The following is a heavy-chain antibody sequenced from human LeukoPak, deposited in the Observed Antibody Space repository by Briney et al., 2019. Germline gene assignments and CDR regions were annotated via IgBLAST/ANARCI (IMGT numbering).Heavy chain of an antibody. D-gene: IGHD6-19*01. CDR1: GFSFRTYN. Sequence: GGSLRLSCAASGFSFRTYNLNWVRQAPGKGLEWVSSIRSSGSDIYYSDSVKGRFTISRDNAKNSLFLQMNSLRAEDTAIYFCARVAPVAGKGRYYYMDVWGKGTMVTVS. V-gene: IGHV3-21*01. CDR2: IRSSGSDI. J-gene: IGHJ6*03. CDR3: ARVAPVAGKGRYYYMDV.